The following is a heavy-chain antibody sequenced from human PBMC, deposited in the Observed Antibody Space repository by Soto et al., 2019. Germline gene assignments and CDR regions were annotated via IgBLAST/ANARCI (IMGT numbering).Heavy chain of an antibody. D-gene: IGHD2-2*01. CDR3: ARQVHKGYCSSTSCYPGWFDP. V-gene: IGHV4-39*01. Sequence: PSETVSLTCTVSGGSISSSSYYWGWIRQPPGKGLEWIGSIYYSGSTYYNPSLKSRVTISVDTSKNQFSLKLSSVTAADTAVYYCARQVHKGYCSSTSCYPGWFDPWGQGTLVTVSS. CDR2: IYYSGST. J-gene: IGHJ5*02. CDR1: GGSISSSSYY.